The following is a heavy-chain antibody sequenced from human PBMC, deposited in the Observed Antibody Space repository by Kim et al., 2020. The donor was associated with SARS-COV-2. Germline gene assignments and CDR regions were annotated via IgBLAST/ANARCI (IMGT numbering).Heavy chain of an antibody. CDR1: GGSISSSSYY. V-gene: IGHV4-39*01. CDR3: ARHTPLYSSPSGEFDY. J-gene: IGHJ4*01. D-gene: IGHD6-6*01. Sequence: SETLSLTCTVSGGSISSSSYYWGWIRQPPGKGLEWIGSIYYSGSTYYNPSLKSRVTISVDTSKNQFSLKLSSVTAADTAVYYCARHTPLYSSPSGEFDY. CDR2: IYYSGST.